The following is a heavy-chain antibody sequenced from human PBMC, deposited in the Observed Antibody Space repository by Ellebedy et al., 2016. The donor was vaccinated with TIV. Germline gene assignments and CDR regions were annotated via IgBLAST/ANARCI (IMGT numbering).Heavy chain of an antibody. V-gene: IGHV3-53*01. CDR3: AREDMVD. J-gene: IGHJ4*02. Sequence: PGGSLRLSCAASGFTVRDSFMVWVRQTPGKGLEWVSSIFGGGNTYYADSVKGRFTISRDSSKNTLYLQMDSLRLEDTALYYCAREDMVDWGQGSLVTVSS. D-gene: IGHD2-15*01. CDR1: GFTVRDSF. CDR2: IFGGGNT.